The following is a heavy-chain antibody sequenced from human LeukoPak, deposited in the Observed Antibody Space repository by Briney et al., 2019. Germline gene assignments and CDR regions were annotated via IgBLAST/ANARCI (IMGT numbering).Heavy chain of an antibody. CDR2: IFHSGSY. J-gene: IGHJ4*02. Sequence: PSETLSLTCTVSGYIISSGYYWGWIRQPPGKGLEWIGYIFHSGSYYYNPSLKSRVTISVDTSRNQFSLKLSSVTAADTAVYYCARESVAGGFEYWGQGTLVTVSS. CDR3: ARESVAGGFEY. V-gene: IGHV4-38-2*02. D-gene: IGHD6-19*01. CDR1: GYIISSGYY.